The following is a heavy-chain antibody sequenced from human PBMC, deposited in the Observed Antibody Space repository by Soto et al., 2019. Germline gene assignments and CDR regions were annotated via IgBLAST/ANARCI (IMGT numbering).Heavy chain of an antibody. J-gene: IGHJ5*02. CDR2: IYYSGST. CDR3: ASSIAVAGITNWFDP. D-gene: IGHD6-19*01. CDR1: GGSISSGGYY. Sequence: SETLSLTCTVSGGSISSGGYYWIWIRQHPGKGLEWIGYIYYSGSTYYNPSLKSRVTISVDTSKNQFSLKLSSVTAADTAVYYCASSIAVAGITNWFDPWGQGTLVTVSS. V-gene: IGHV4-31*03.